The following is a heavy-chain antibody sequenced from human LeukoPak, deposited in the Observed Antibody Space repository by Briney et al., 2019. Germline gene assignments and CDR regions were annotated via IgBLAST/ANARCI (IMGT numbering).Heavy chain of an antibody. Sequence: SQTLSLTCTVSGGSISSGSYYWSWIRQPAGKGLEWIGRIYTSGSTNYNPSLKSRVRISVDTSKNQFSLKLSSVTAADTAKYYCARSYGYSSSWYGPDWFDPWGQGTLVTVSS. CDR2: IYTSGST. D-gene: IGHD6-13*01. V-gene: IGHV4-61*02. CDR1: GGSISSGSYY. CDR3: ARSYGYSSSWYGPDWFDP. J-gene: IGHJ5*02.